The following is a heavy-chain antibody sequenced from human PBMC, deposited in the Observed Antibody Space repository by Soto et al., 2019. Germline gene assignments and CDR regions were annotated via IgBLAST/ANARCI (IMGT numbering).Heavy chain of an antibody. V-gene: IGHV1-69*13. J-gene: IGHJ6*02. CDR1: GYTFTDYS. CDR3: ARASYYYGSGSSYYYYGMDV. CDR2: IIPIIGTA. D-gene: IGHD3-10*01. Sequence: SVKVSCKASGYTFTDYSFSWVRQAPGQGLEWMGGIIPIIGTANYAQKFQGRVTITADESTSTAYMELSSLRSEDTAVYYCARASYYYGSGSSYYYYGMDVWGQGTTVTVSS.